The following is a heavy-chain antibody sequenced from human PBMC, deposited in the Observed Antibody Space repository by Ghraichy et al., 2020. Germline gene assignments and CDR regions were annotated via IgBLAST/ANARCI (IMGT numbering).Heavy chain of an antibody. CDR3: AHASSGYYYNYYFDY. V-gene: IGHV2-5*02. Sequence: SGPTLVKPTQTLTLTCTFSGFSLSTSGVGVGWIRQPPGKALEWLALIYWDDDKRYSPSLKSRLTITKDTSKNQVVLTMTNMDPVDTATYYCAHASSGYYYNYYFDYWGQGTLVTVSS. J-gene: IGHJ4*02. CDR2: IYWDDDK. CDR1: GFSLSTSGVG. D-gene: IGHD3-22*01.